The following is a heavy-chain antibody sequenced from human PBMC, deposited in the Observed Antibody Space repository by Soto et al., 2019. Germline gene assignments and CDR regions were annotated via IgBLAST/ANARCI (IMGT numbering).Heavy chain of an antibody. CDR1: GFTFSSYW. Sequence: GGSLRLSCAASGFTFSSYWMSWVRQAPGKGLEWVANIKQDGSEKYYVDSVKGRFTISRDNAKNSLYLQMNSLRAEDTAVYYCASDIAAAGKNDAFDIWGQGTMVTVSS. J-gene: IGHJ3*02. V-gene: IGHV3-7*01. D-gene: IGHD6-13*01. CDR2: IKQDGSEK. CDR3: ASDIAAAGKNDAFDI.